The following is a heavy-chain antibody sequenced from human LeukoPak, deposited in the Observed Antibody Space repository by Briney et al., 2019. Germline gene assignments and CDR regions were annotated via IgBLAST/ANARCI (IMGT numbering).Heavy chain of an antibody. CDR3: ARDFSGY. CDR1: GATVNSNY. CDR2: IYSGGST. Sequence: GGSLRLSCVVSGATVNSNYMSWVRQAPGKGLEWVSVIYSGGSTYYADSVKGRFTISRDISKNTLYLRMNDLRAEDTAVYYCARDFSGYWGQGTLVTVSS. J-gene: IGHJ4*01. V-gene: IGHV3-66*01. D-gene: IGHD3-10*01.